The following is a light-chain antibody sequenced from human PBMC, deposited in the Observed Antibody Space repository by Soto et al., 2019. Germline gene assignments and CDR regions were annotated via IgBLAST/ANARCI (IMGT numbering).Light chain of an antibody. Sequence: EIVLTQSPGTLSSSPGERATISCRASQSVSSTYLAWFQQIPGQAPRVLIHGTFNRATGIPYRFSGSGSGTDFTLTISSVEPEDFAVYYCQRDGSLQCTFGPGTKVDIK. V-gene: IGKV3-20*01. CDR2: GTF. CDR1: QSVSSTY. CDR3: QRDGSLQCT. J-gene: IGKJ3*01.